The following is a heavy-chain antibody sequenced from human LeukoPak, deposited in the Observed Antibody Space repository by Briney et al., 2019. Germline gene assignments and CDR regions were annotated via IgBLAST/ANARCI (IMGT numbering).Heavy chain of an antibody. CDR3: AKSRSGGGSCYNY. J-gene: IGHJ4*02. V-gene: IGHV3-23*01. CDR2: ISGSDDST. D-gene: IGHD2-15*01. CDR1: GFIFSNYA. Sequence: GGSLRLSCAASGFIFSNYAMSWVRQAPGEGLEWVSTISGSDDSTYYADSVRGRFTISRDNSKNTLYLQMNSLRAEDTAVYYCAKSRSGGGSCYNYWGQGTLVTVSS.